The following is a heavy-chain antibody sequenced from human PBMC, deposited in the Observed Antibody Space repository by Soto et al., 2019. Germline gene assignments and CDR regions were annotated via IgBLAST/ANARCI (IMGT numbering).Heavy chain of an antibody. D-gene: IGHD3-22*01. CDR1: GGSITAYY. J-gene: IGHJ4*02. CDR2: LYFDGAT. CDR3: ASHYYYDNSGYYFFDN. Sequence: SETLSLTCTVSGGSITAYYWSWIRQPPGEGLEWIGFLYFDGATNYNPSLKSRVTVSSDTSKNQFSLNLTSVTAADTAVYYCASHYYYDNSGYYFFDNWGQGALVTVS. V-gene: IGHV4-59*01.